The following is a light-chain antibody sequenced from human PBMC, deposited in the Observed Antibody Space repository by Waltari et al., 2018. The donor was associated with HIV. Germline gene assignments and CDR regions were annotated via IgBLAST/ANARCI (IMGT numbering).Light chain of an antibody. CDR3: GTWDSSLGGWV. V-gene: IGLV1-51*01. CDR2: ETT. CDR1: SSNIWRNY. Sequence: QSVLTQPPSVSAAPGQKVTISCSGSSSNIWRNYVSWYHQLPGAAPQLLIYETTERPSGIPYRFSGSKAGTSATLGITGLQTGDEADYYCGTWDSSLGGWVFGGGTKLAVL. J-gene: IGLJ3*02.